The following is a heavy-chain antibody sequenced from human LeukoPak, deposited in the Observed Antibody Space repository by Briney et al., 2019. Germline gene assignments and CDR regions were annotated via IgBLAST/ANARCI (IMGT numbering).Heavy chain of an antibody. CDR2: LYIGRNT. CDR1: GGSISNYY. D-gene: IGHD1-1*01. J-gene: IGHJ3*02. CDR3: ARDPLSTNDFDI. Sequence: PSETLSLTCTVSGGSISNYYWTWIRQPAGKGLEWIGRLYIGRNTDYNPSLKSRVTISVDTSKNQFSLKLSSVTAADTAVYFCARDPLSTNDFDIWGQGTMVTVSS. V-gene: IGHV4-4*07.